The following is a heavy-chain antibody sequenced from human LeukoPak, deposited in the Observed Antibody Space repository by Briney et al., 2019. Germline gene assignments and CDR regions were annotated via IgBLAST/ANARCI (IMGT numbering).Heavy chain of an antibody. Sequence: GRSLRLSCAASGFTFSSYGMHWVRQAPGKGLEWVAVIWYGGSNKYYADSVKGRFTISRDNSKNTLYLQMNSLRAEDTAVYYCARVAGAYAEYFQHWGQGTLVTVSS. CDR2: IWYGGSNK. CDR1: GFTFSSYG. D-gene: IGHD6-19*01. CDR3: ARVAGAYAEYFQH. V-gene: IGHV3-33*01. J-gene: IGHJ1*01.